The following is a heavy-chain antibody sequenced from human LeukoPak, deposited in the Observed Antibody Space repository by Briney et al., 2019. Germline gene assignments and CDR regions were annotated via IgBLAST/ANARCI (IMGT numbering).Heavy chain of an antibody. V-gene: IGHV3-30*02. D-gene: IGHD3-22*01. CDR3: ATYSSLNRREFQF. CDR2: IRCDGSNK. J-gene: IGHJ1*01. CDR1: GFTFSSYG. Sequence: PGGSLRLSCAASGFTFSSYGMHWVRQAPGKGLEWVAFIRCDGSNKYYADSLKGRFTISRDNAKNSLYLQMNSLRAEDTAVYYCATYSSLNRREFQFWGQGTLLTVSS.